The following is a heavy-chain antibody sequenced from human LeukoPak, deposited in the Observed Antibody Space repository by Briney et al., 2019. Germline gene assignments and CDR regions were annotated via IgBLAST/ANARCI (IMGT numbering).Heavy chain of an antibody. CDR1: GFTFSSYG. D-gene: IGHD3-22*01. V-gene: IGHV3-33*08. CDR3: ARDENIHYDSSGYYYLAFLFDY. J-gene: IGHJ4*02. Sequence: GGSLRLSCAASGFTFSSYGMHWVRQAPGKGLEWVAVIWYDGSNKYYADSVKGRFTISRDNSKNTLYLQMNSLRAEDTAVYYCARDENIHYDSSGYYYLAFLFDYWGQGTLVTVSS. CDR2: IWYDGSNK.